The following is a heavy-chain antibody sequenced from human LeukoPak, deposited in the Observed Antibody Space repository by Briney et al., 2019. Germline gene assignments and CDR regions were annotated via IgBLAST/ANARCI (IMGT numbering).Heavy chain of an antibody. V-gene: IGHV1-8*01. D-gene: IGHD6-13*01. Sequence: ASVKVSCKASGYTFTSYDINWVRQATGQGLEWMGWVNPNSGNTGYAQKFQGRVTMTRNTSISTAYMELGSLRSEDTAVYYCARGMGSWDPFDYWGQGTLVTVSS. J-gene: IGHJ4*02. CDR3: ARGMGSWDPFDY. CDR2: VNPNSGNT. CDR1: GYTFTSYD.